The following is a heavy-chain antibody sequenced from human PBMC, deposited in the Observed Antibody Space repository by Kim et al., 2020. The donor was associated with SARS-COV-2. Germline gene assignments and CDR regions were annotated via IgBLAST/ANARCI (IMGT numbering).Heavy chain of an antibody. J-gene: IGHJ4*02. CDR1: GFTFSSYS. CDR3: ARSVGYCSGGSCYSLGLFDY. V-gene: IGHV3-21*01. Sequence: GGSLRLSCAASGFTFSSYSMNWVRQAPGKGLEWVSCISSSSSYIYYADSVKGRFTISRDNAKNSLYLQMNSLRAEDTAVYYCARSVGYCSGGSCYSLGLFDYLGQGTLGTVSS. D-gene: IGHD2-15*01. CDR2: ISSSSSYI.